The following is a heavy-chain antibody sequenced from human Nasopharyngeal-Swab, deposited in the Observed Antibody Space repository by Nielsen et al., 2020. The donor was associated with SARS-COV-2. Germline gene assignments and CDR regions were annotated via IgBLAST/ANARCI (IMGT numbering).Heavy chain of an antibody. J-gene: IGHJ4*02. CDR1: GFTFSRYT. CDR3: ASTPLDSSGYYYAFHY. V-gene: IGHV3-30-3*01. D-gene: IGHD3-22*01. CDR2: ISYDGSNK. Sequence: GESLKISCAASGFTFSRYTMRWVRQAPGKGLEWVAVISYDGSNKYYADSVKGRFTISRDISKNTLYLQMNSLRAEDTAVFYCASTPLDSSGYYYAFHYWGRGTLVTASS.